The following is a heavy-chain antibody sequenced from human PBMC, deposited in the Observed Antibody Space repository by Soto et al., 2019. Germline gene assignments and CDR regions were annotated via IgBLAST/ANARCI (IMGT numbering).Heavy chain of an antibody. CDR3: AKGPPSGSYFDCFDP. D-gene: IGHD1-26*01. CDR1: GFTFRSYA. Sequence: EVQLLESGGGLVQPGGSPRLSCAASGFTFRSYAMNWVRQAPGKGLEWVSGIGASGGGTYYAYTVKGRFTISRDNSKKTLYLEMNSLRAEDTAVYYCAKGPPSGSYFDCFDPWGQGTLVTVSS. J-gene: IGHJ5*02. V-gene: IGHV3-23*01. CDR2: IGASGGGT.